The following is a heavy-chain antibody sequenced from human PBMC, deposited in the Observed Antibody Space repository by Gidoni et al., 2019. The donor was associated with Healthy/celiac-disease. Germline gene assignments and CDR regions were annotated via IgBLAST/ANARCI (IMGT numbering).Heavy chain of an antibody. Sequence: EVPLVESGGVVVQPGGSLRISRQASGFALDDCAMHWVRQAPGKGLGLVSFISCDGCSTYYANSVKGRFTISRDNSKNSLYLQMNSLRAEDTALYYCAKDRAAARLWVFDYWGQGTLVTVSS. J-gene: IGHJ4*02. CDR2: ISCDGCST. CDR3: AKDRAAARLWVFDY. D-gene: IGHD6-6*01. CDR1: GFALDDCA. V-gene: IGHV3-43D*04.